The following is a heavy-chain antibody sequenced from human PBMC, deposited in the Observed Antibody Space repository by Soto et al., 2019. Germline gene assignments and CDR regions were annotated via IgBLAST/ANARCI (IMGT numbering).Heavy chain of an antibody. CDR1: GFSLTTGRMG. CDR3: ARVEADFSFQYYGLGP. J-gene: IGHJ6*02. V-gene: IGHV2-26*03. CDR2: FFSDVER. Sequence: SGPTLVNPTETLTLTCNISGFSLTTGRMGVSWIRQAPGKALEWLANFFSDVERSYSLSLQRRLTLLSESSGTQVIPSMTENGPVDASPFFCARVEADFSFQYYGLGPWGQGTTVTVSS. D-gene: IGHD2-15*01.